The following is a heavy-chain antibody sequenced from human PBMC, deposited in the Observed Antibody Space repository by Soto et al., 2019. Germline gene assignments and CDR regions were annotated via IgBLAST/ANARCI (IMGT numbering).Heavy chain of an antibody. CDR2: IYYSGNT. CDR1: SASLSSSTYY. CDR3: ASSSPFHY. D-gene: IGHD6-6*01. Sequence: TSETLSLTCSVSSASLSSSTYYWSWIRRPPGRGPEWIGSIYYSGNTYYKPSLKSRVSISIDTSRNQFSLKLTSVTAADTGVYYCASSSPFHYWGPGILVTV. J-gene: IGHJ4*02. V-gene: IGHV4-39*01.